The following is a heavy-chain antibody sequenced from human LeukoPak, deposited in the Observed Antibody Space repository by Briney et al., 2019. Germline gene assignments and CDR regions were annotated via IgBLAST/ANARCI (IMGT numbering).Heavy chain of an antibody. Sequence: KPSETLSLTCTVSGGSISSYYWSWIRQPPGKGLEWIGYIYYSGRTKYNPSLKSRVTISVDTSKNQFSLKLNSVTAADTAVYYCAATAKWLAFDYWGQGILVTVSS. CDR1: GGSISSYY. J-gene: IGHJ4*02. D-gene: IGHD6-19*01. V-gene: IGHV4-59*01. CDR2: IYYSGRT. CDR3: AATAKWLAFDY.